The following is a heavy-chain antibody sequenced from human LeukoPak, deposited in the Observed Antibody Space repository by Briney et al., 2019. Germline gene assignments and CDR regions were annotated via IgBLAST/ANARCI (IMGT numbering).Heavy chain of an antibody. J-gene: IGHJ4*02. D-gene: IGHD3-16*02. CDR3: ARAALYYDYVWGSYRHHFFDY. CDR2: IYYSGST. CDR1: GGSISSSSYY. V-gene: IGHV4-39*01. Sequence: PSETLSLTCTVSGGSISSSSYYWGWIRQPPGKGLEWIGSIYYSGSTYYNPSLKSRVTISVDTSKNQFSLKLSSVTAADTAVYYCARAALYYDYVWGSYRHHFFDYWGQGTLVTVSS.